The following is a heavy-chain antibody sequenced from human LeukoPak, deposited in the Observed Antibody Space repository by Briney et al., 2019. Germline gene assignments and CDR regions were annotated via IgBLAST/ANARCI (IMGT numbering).Heavy chain of an antibody. V-gene: IGHV3-7*03. D-gene: IGHD6-13*01. CDR3: AKEEGGIAAAGKTPIDY. CDR1: GYRFSPYW. J-gene: IGHJ4*02. CDR2: ISDGGRET. Sequence: PGGSLRLSCAASGYRFSPYWMSWVRQTPGKGLEWVASISDGGRETYYGDSVRGRFTISRDDARNSLFLQMNGLRADDTAVYYCAKEEGGIAAAGKTPIDYWGQGTLVTVSS.